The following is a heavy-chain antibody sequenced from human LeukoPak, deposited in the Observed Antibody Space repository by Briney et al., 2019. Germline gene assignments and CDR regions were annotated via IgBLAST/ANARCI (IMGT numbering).Heavy chain of an antibody. CDR1: GASISSNYN. CDR2: IFYSGTP. J-gene: IGHJ4*02. Sequence: PSETLSLTCTASGASISSNYNWGCFRQPPGKGLEWIASIFYSGTPYYNSSLKSRVAISVGTSKNQFSLKLSSVTAADTAVYYCVRHRQWLLWPDCWGQGTQVIVSS. CDR3: VRHRQWLLWPDC. D-gene: IGHD6-19*01. V-gene: IGHV4-39*01.